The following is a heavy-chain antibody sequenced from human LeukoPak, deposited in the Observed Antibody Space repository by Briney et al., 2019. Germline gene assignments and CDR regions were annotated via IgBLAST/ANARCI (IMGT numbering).Heavy chain of an antibody. CDR1: GLTFTGYH. CDR2: INPNSGGT. Sequence: ASVKVSCKASGLTFTGYHMHWVRQAPGQGLEWMGSINPNSGGTNYAQKFQGRVTMTRDTSISTAYMELSRLRSDDTAVYYCARDAYYDFWSGYSSGTYYYYYMDVWGKGTTVTVSS. V-gene: IGHV1-2*02. CDR3: ARDAYYDFWSGYSSGTYYYYYMDV. J-gene: IGHJ6*03. D-gene: IGHD3-3*01.